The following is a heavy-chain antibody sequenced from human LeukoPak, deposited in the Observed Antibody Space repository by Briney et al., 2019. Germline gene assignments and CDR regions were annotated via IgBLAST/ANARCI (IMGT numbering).Heavy chain of an antibody. J-gene: IGHJ4*02. CDR3: ARGLLAAAAED. D-gene: IGHD6-13*01. Sequence: SVKVSCKASGGTFSSYAISWVRQAPGQGLEWVAGIIPIFGTAKYAQKLQGRVTMTTDTSTSTAYMELRSLRSDDTAVYYCARGLLAAAAEDWGQGTLVTVSS. CDR2: IIPIFGTA. V-gene: IGHV1-69*05. CDR1: GGTFSSYA.